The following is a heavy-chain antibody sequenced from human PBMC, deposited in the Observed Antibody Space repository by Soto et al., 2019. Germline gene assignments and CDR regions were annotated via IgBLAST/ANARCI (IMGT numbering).Heavy chain of an antibody. CDR1: GGSVSSGSYY. CDR3: AIGAYYYDSSGYRIFPGFDY. Sequence: SETLSLTCTVSGGSVSSGSYYWSWIRQPPGKGLEWIGYIYYSGSTNYNTSLKSRVTISVDTSKNQFSLKLSSVTAADTAVYYCAIGAYYYDSSGYRIFPGFDYWGQGTLVTVSS. J-gene: IGHJ4*02. V-gene: IGHV4-61*01. CDR2: IYYSGST. D-gene: IGHD3-22*01.